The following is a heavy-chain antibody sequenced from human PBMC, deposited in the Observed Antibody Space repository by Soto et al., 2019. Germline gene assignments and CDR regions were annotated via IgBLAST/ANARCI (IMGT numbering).Heavy chain of an antibody. D-gene: IGHD6-13*01. J-gene: IGHJ4*02. CDR2: IFNSGTT. CDR1: GASTVSHYH. Sequence: QVQLQESGPGLVKPSQTLSLTCSVSGASTVSHYHWTWIRQPPGKGLEWMGYIFNSGTTFYNPSLTSRLSISMDTSGTHFSLELRSVTAADTAVYYCALALVPTTGLDYWGQGTLVTVSS. CDR3: ALALVPTTGLDY. V-gene: IGHV4-31*02.